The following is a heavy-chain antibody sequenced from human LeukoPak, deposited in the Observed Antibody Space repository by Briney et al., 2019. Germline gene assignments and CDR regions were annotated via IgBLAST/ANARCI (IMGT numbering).Heavy chain of an antibody. V-gene: IGHV1-2*02. D-gene: IGHD3-10*01. J-gene: IGHJ4*02. CDR3: ARDQITMVRGVIQREFDY. Sequence: ASVKVSCKASGYTFTGYYMHWVRQAPGQGLEWMGWINPNSGGTNYAQKFQGRVTMTRDTSISTAYMELSRLRSGDTAVYYCARDQITMVRGVIQREFDYWGQGTLVTVSS. CDR2: INPNSGGT. CDR1: GYTFTGYY.